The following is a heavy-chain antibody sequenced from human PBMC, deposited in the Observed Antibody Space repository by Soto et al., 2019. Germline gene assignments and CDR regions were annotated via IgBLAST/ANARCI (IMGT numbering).Heavy chain of an antibody. CDR2: IWYDGSNK. CDR3: ARDIAVAGTHYYYYGMDV. Sequence: QVQLVESGGGVVQPGRSLRLSCAASGFTFSSYGMHWVRQAPGKGLEWVAVIWYDGSNKYYADSVKGRFTISRDNSKNTLYLQMNSRRAEDTAVYYCARDIAVAGTHYYYYGMDVWGQGTTVTVSS. V-gene: IGHV3-33*01. CDR1: GFTFSSYG. J-gene: IGHJ6*02. D-gene: IGHD6-19*01.